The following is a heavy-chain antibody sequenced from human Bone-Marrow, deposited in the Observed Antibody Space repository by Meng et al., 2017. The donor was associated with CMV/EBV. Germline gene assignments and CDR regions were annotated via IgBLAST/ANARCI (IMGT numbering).Heavy chain of an antibody. V-gene: IGHV3-53*01. J-gene: IGHJ3*02. CDR3: ARDSGYCSSTSCYGVGAFYI. D-gene: IGHD2-2*01. CDR1: PLTVSSNY. CDR2: IYSGGST. Sequence: GESLKISCAPSPLTVSSNYMSWVRQAPGKGLEWVSVIYSGGSTYYADSVKGRFTISRDNSKNTLYLQMNSLRAEDTAVYYCARDSGYCSSTSCYGVGAFYIWGQGTMVTVSS.